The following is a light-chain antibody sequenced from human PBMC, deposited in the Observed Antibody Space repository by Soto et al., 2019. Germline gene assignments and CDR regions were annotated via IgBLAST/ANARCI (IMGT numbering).Light chain of an antibody. CDR1: QRVTIGY. Sequence: IVLTQSPGTLSLSPGERATLSCWASQRVTIGYLAWYQQKHGQAPRPLIYGASSMATGIPDRFTGSGSGTDFTLTSSRLEPQDFGVYYSQQHGSLPLTLGGGTKVDIK. CDR2: GAS. CDR3: QQHGSLPLT. V-gene: IGKV3-20*01. J-gene: IGKJ4*01.